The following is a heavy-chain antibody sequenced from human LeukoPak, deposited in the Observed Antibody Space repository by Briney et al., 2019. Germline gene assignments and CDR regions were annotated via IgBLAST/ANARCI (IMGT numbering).Heavy chain of an antibody. CDR2: INAGNGNT. Sequence: ASVKVSCKASGYTFTSYAMHWVRQAPGQRLEWMGWINAGNGNTKYSQKFQGRVTITRDTSASTAYMELSSLRSEDTAEYYCARGITMVRGVIPFDYWGQGTLVTVSS. CDR1: GYTFTSYA. D-gene: IGHD3-10*01. CDR3: ARGITMVRGVIPFDY. J-gene: IGHJ4*02. V-gene: IGHV1-3*01.